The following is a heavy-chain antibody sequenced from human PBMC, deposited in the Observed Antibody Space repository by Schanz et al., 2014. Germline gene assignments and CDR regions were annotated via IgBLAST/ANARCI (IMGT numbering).Heavy chain of an antibody. CDR1: GFGFSSYS. CDR3: ARLPVGYGSGIWDV. V-gene: IGHV3-48*01. J-gene: IGHJ6*02. D-gene: IGHD3-10*01. CDR2: IDGKSTTV. Sequence: EADLVESGGGLIQRGESLRLSCSASGFGFSSYSMNWVRQAPGKGLEWLSYIDGKSTTVYYADSVKGRFTISRDNAKNSLFLQMNSLRVEDTAVYYCARLPVGYGSGIWDVWGQGTSVTVSS.